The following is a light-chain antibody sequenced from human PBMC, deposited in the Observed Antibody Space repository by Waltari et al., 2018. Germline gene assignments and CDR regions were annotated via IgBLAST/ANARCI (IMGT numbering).Light chain of an antibody. Sequence: QSVLTQPPSASGTPGQRVTISCSGSSSNIGRNYVYWYQQLPGTAPTLLIYRNNQRPSWVPDRFAVTKSGTSASLAISGLRSEDEADYYCAAWDDSLSAFYVFGTGTKVTVL. CDR3: AAWDDSLSAFYV. J-gene: IGLJ1*01. CDR2: RNN. V-gene: IGLV1-47*01. CDR1: SSNIGRNY.